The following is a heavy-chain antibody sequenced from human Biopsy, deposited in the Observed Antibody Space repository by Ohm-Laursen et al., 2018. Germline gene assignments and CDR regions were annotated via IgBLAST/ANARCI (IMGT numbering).Heavy chain of an antibody. J-gene: IGHJ3*02. CDR1: GGSLSSYY. V-gene: IGHV4-4*07. CDR3: AMWTPEYDSSRYYLDAFDI. D-gene: IGHD3-22*01. CDR2: IYSSGST. Sequence: SETLSLTCTVSGGSLSSYYWSWIRQPAGKGLEWIGRIYSSGSTNYNPSLKSRVTLSMDTSKRQFSLKLSFVTAADTAVYYCAMWTPEYDSSRYYLDAFDIWGQGTKVTVSS.